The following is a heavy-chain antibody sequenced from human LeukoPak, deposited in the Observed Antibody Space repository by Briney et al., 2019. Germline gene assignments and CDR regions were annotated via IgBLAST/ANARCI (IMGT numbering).Heavy chain of an antibody. CDR3: ARGRAAAGTHSFDY. V-gene: IGHV3-48*01. CDR2: ISSSSSSI. CDR1: GFTFSSYS. Sequence: PGGSLRLSCAASGFTFSSYSMNWVRQAPGKGLEWVSYISSSSSSIYYADSVKGRFTISRDNAKNSLYLQMNSLRAEDTAVYYCARGRAAAGTHSFDYWGQGTLVTVSS. J-gene: IGHJ4*02. D-gene: IGHD6-13*01.